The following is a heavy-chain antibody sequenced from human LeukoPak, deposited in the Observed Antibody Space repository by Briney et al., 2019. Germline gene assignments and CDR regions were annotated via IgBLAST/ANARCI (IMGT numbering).Heavy chain of an antibody. J-gene: IGHJ1*01. Sequence: SETLSLTCAVYGVSFSGYYWSWIRQPPGKGLEWIGEINHSGSTNYNPSLKSRVTISVDTSKNQFSLKLSSVTAADTAVYYCARGWRIAVASNFQHWGQGTLVTVSS. CDR3: ARGWRIAVASNFQH. CDR1: GVSFSGYY. D-gene: IGHD6-19*01. V-gene: IGHV4-34*01. CDR2: INHSGST.